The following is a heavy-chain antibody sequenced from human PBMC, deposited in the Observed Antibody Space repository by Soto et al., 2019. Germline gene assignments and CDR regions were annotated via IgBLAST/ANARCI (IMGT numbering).Heavy chain of an antibody. CDR3: AREGRSLEWLLEP. V-gene: IGHV4-31*03. D-gene: IGHD3-3*01. CDR1: GVSVTNGIYY. J-gene: IGHJ4*02. CDR2: INYSGST. Sequence: SETLSLTCTVSGVSVTNGIYYWTWIRQRPGKDLEWIGYINYSGSTYYKPSLKSRVSISIDASNNQFSLRLNSVTAADTAVYYCAREGRSLEWLLEPWGQGTLVTVSS.